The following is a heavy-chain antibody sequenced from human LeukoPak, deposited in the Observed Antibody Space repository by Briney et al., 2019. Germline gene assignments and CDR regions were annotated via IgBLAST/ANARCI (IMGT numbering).Heavy chain of an antibody. Sequence: GGSLRLSCVASGFTFSNSWMGWVRRAPGKGLEWVANMKQDGSEKYYVGSVEGRFTISRDNAKNSLYLQMNSLRDEDTAVYYCARDRGHSGYDLYEYRGQGTLVTVSS. CDR3: ARDRGHSGYDLYEY. D-gene: IGHD5-12*01. V-gene: IGHV3-7*01. CDR2: MKQDGSEK. J-gene: IGHJ4*02. CDR1: GFTFSNSW.